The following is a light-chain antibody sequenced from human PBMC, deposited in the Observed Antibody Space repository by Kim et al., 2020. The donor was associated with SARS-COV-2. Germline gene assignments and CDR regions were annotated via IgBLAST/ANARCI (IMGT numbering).Light chain of an antibody. V-gene: IGLV4-69*01. CDR2: LNSDGSH. CDR1: SGYSSYD. J-gene: IGLJ2*01. Sequence: GASAKLTCTLSSGYSSYDITWHQQQPEKGPRYLMKLNSDGSHIKGDGIPDRFSGSSSGAERYLTISNLQSEDEADYYCHTWATAIVFGGGTQLTVL. CDR3: HTWATAIV.